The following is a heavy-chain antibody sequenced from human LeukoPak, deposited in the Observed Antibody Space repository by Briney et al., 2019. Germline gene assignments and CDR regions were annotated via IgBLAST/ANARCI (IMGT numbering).Heavy chain of an antibody. CDR3: ASHPKDYYDSSPPYYFDY. D-gene: IGHD3-22*01. J-gene: IGHJ4*02. V-gene: IGHV4-34*01. CDR1: GGSFGGYY. CDR2: INHSGST. Sequence: SETLSLTCAVYGGSFGGYYWSWLRQPPGKGLEWIGEINHSGSTNYNPSLKSRVTISVDTSKNQFSLKLSSVTAADTAVYYCASHPKDYYDSSPPYYFDYWGQGTLVTVSS.